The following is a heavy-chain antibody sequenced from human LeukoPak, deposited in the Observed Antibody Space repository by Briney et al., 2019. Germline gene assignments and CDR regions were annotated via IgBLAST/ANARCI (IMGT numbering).Heavy chain of an antibody. J-gene: IGHJ4*02. CDR2: IWYDGNHK. V-gene: IGHV3-33*06. CDR1: GFTFSSYG. D-gene: IGHD2-2*01. Sequence: GGSLRLSCAASGFTFSSYGMHWARQAPGKGLEWVAIIWYDGNHKYYVDSVKGRFTISRDNSKNTLYLQMDSLRAEDTAVYYCAKAPKRYCTSASCQGYFDYWGQGTLVTVSS. CDR3: AKAPKRYCTSASCQGYFDY.